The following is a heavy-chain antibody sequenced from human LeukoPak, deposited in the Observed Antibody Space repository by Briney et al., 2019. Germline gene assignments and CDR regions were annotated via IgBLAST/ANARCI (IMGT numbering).Heavy chain of an antibody. CDR3: AKDRYLGGLIFSF. J-gene: IGHJ4*02. V-gene: IGHV3-30*18. Sequence: PGWSLRLSCAASGFTFSSHNMHWVRQAPGKGLEWVAVISYDGSNKYYADSVKGRFTISRDNSKNTLYLQMNSLRAEDTAVYYCAKDRYLGGLIFSFWGQGTLVTVSS. D-gene: IGHD2-21*02. CDR2: ISYDGSNK. CDR1: GFTFSSHN.